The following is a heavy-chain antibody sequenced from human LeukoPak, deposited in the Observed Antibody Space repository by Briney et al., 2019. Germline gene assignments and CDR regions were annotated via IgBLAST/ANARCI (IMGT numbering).Heavy chain of an antibody. V-gene: IGHV4-4*07. CDR3: ARDPGGRSSSWAFDY. CDR2: TYTSGST. CDR1: GGSISSYY. J-gene: IGHJ4*02. Sequence: SETLSLTCTVSGGSISSYYWSWIRQPAGKGLEWIGRTYTSGSTNYNPSLKSRVTMSVDTSKNQFSLKLSSVTAADTAVYYCARDPGGRSSSWAFDYWGQGTLVTVSS. D-gene: IGHD6-13*01.